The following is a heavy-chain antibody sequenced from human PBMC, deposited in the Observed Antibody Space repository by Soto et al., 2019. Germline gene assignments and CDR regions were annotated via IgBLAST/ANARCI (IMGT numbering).Heavy chain of an antibody. CDR3: ARVSANYYYYYYMDV. CDR1: GYTFTSYD. V-gene: IGHV1-8*01. J-gene: IGHJ6*03. Sequence: EASVKVSCKASGYTFTSYDINWVRQATGQGLEWMGWMNPNSGNTGYAQKFQGRVTMTRNTSISTAYMELSSLRSEDTAVYYCARVSANYYYYYYMDVWGKGTTVTVSS. CDR2: MNPNSGNT.